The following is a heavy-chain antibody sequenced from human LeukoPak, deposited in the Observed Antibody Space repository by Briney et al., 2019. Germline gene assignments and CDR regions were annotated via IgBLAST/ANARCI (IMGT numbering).Heavy chain of an antibody. Sequence: GGSLRLSCAASGFSVSSAYMSWVRQAPGKGLEWVSLMYSHGLTSYGDSVRGRFTISRDTSKNTLHLQMNSLRAEDTAIYYCVRDIGSYPPEKWGQGTLVTVSS. CDR2: MYSHGLT. D-gene: IGHD1-26*01. V-gene: IGHV3-53*01. J-gene: IGHJ4*02. CDR1: GFSVSSAY. CDR3: VRDIGSYPPEK.